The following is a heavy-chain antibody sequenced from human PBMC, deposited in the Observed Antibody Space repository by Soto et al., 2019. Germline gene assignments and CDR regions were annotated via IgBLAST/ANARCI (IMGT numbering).Heavy chain of an antibody. Sequence: PSETLSLTCAVYGGSFSGYYWSWIRQPPGKGLEWIGEINPTGSTNYNPSLKSRVTISVDTSKNQFSLKLSSVTAADTAVYYCARGLYCSGGSSYGNYYSMDVWGKGTTVTVSS. CDR2: INPTGST. J-gene: IGHJ6*03. CDR3: ARGLYCSGGSSYGNYYSMDV. CDR1: GGSFSGYY. V-gene: IGHV4-34*01. D-gene: IGHD2-15*01.